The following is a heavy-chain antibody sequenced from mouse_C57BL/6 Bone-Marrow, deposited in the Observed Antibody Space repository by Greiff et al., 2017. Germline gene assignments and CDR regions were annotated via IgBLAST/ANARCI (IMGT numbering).Heavy chain of an antibody. Sequence: DVQLVESGGDLVKPGGSLKLSCAASGFTFSSYGMSWVRQTPDKRLEWVATLSSGGSYTYNPDSVKGRFTISSANAKNTLYLHMRSMKSEDTAMYYCAILDCSGYFDYWGQGTTLPVSS. J-gene: IGHJ2*01. V-gene: IGHV5-6*01. CDR1: GFTFSSYG. CDR2: LSSGGSYT. D-gene: IGHD3-2*02. CDR3: AILDCSGYFDY.